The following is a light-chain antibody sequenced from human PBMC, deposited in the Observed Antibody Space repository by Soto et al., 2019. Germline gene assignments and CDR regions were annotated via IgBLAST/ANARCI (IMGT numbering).Light chain of an antibody. Sequence: EILVTQSPGTLSLSPGERATLSCRASQSVSNNYLAWYQQKPGQAPRLLIYDASNRATGIPARFSGSGSGTDFTLTISSLEPEDFAVYYCQQRSNWPPTFGQGTRLEIK. CDR2: DAS. CDR1: QSVSNNY. V-gene: IGKV3-11*01. J-gene: IGKJ5*01. CDR3: QQRSNWPPT.